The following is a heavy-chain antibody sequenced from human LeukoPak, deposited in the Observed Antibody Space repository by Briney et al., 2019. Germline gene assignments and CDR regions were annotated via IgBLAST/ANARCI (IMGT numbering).Heavy chain of an antibody. CDR2: INPNSGGT. J-gene: IGHJ4*02. D-gene: IGHD5-24*01. Sequence: ASVKVSCKASGYTFTGYYMHWVRQAPGQGLEWMGRINPNSGGTNYAQKFQGRVTMTRDTSISTAYMELSRLRSDDTAVYYCASLVGYTRRSHYYFDYWGQGTLVTVSS. CDR3: ASLVGYTRRSHYYFDY. CDR1: GYTFTGYY. V-gene: IGHV1-2*06.